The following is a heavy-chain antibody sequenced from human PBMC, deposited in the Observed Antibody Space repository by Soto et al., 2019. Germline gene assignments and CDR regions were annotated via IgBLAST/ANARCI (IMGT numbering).Heavy chain of an antibody. CDR3: VKGEYYYDSSGYYPFDY. Sequence: VPGKGLEYVSSISTKGGSTNYADSVKGRLTISRDNSKNTQYLQMSSLRADDTAVFYCVKGEYYYDSSGYYPFDYWGQGT. V-gene: IGHV3-64D*06. CDR2: ISTKGGST. D-gene: IGHD3-22*01. J-gene: IGHJ4*02.